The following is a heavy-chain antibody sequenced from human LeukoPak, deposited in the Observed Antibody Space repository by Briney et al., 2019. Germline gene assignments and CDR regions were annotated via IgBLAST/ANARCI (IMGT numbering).Heavy chain of an antibody. CDR1: GVTVSSYN. V-gene: IGHV3-21*01. D-gene: IGHD6-13*01. Sequence: GGSLRLSCAASGVTVSSYNVNWVRQAPGKGLEWVSFISSSPTNIYYAASVKGRFTISRDNAKNSVYLQMNSLRAEETAVYYCERDGYSRSWNHWGQGTLVTVSS. J-gene: IGHJ5*02. CDR2: ISSSPTNI. CDR3: ERDGYSRSWNH.